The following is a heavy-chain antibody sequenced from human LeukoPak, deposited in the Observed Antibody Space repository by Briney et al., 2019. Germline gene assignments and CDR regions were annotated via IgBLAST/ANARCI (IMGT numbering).Heavy chain of an antibody. Sequence: GGSLRLSCAASGFTFSSYGMHWVRQAPGKGLEWVAFMRFDGSYKYFADSVKGRFTISRDNSKNTLYLQMNSLRAEDTAVYYCARDSSGWYFDYWGQGTLVTVSS. D-gene: IGHD6-19*01. CDR3: ARDSSGWYFDY. J-gene: IGHJ4*02. V-gene: IGHV3-30*02. CDR1: GFTFSSYG. CDR2: MRFDGSYK.